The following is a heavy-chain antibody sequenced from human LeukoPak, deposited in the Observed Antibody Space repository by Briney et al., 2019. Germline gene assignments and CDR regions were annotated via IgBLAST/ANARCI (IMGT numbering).Heavy chain of an antibody. V-gene: IGHV3-30*04. CDR1: GFTFSSYA. CDR2: ISYDGSNK. J-gene: IGHJ4*02. CDR3: ARDSGWYYFDY. Sequence: GGSLRLSCAASGFTFSSYAMHWVRQAPGKGLEWVAVISYDGSNKYYADSVKGRFTISRDNAKNSLYLQMNSLRAEDTAVYYCARDSGWYYFDYWGQGTLVTVSS. D-gene: IGHD6-19*01.